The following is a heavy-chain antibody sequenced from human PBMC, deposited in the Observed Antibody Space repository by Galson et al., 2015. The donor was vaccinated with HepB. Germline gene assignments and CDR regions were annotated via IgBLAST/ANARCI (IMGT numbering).Heavy chain of an antibody. D-gene: IGHD1-26*01. V-gene: IGHV1-69*13. CDR2: IIPMFGVA. Sequence: SVKVSCKVSGVTFSNFAIVWVRQAPGESPEWMGGIIPMFGVANYAPKFQGRLTMTADDSTSTAYMELSSLSSEDTALYYCARPKMQYEGSYCFDFWGQGTLVTVSS. CDR3: ARPKMQYEGSYCFDF. J-gene: IGHJ4*02. CDR1: GVTFSNFA.